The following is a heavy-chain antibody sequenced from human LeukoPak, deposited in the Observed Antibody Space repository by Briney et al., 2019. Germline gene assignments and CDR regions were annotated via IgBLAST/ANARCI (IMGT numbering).Heavy chain of an antibody. D-gene: IGHD3-22*01. CDR2: INSDGSST. V-gene: IGHV3-74*01. J-gene: IGHJ4*02. CDR1: GFTFSSYW. Sequence: PGGSLRLSCAASGFTFSSYWMHWVRQAPGKGLVWVSRINSDGSSTSYADSVKGRFTISRDNAKNTLYLQMNSLRAEDTAVYYCARVSREGYYDSSGYFGTRKYFDYWGQGTLVTVSS. CDR3: ARVSREGYYDSSGYFGTRKYFDY.